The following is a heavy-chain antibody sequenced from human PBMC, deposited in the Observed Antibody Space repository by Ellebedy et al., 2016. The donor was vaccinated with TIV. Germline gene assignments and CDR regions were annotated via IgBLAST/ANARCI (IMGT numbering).Heavy chain of an antibody. V-gene: IGHV3-15*01. Sequence: GGSLRLSXAASGFTFSTAWMSWVRQAPGKGLEWVGRIKSTTDGGTTDYAEPVKGRFTISRDDSKNTLYLQMNSLKTEDTAVYYCTTDDEGMVRGVIYYYYGMDVWGQGTTVTGSS. CDR1: GFTFSTAW. CDR3: TTDDEGMVRGVIYYYYGMDV. CDR2: IKSTTDGGTT. J-gene: IGHJ6*02. D-gene: IGHD3-10*01.